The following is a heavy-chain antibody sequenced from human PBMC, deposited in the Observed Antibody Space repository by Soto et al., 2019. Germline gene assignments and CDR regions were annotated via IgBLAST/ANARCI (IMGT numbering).Heavy chain of an antibody. V-gene: IGHV1-69*12. Sequence: QVQLVQSGAEVKKPGSSVKVSCKASGGTFSSYAISWVRQAPGQGLEWMGGIIPIFGTANYAQKFQGRVTITADETTSTADMELSSQRSEDTAVYYCARDNDGDYGGGWFDPWGQGTLVTVSS. CDR2: IIPIFGTA. CDR3: ARDNDGDYGGGWFDP. D-gene: IGHD4-17*01. CDR1: GGTFSSYA. J-gene: IGHJ5*02.